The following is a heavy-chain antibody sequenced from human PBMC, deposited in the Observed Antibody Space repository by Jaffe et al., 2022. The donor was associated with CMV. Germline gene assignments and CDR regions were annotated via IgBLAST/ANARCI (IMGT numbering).Heavy chain of an antibody. Sequence: QVQLQQWGAGLLKPSETLSLTCAVYGGSVSDYYWSWIRQHPGKGLEWIGEIKPTGNTDYNPSLKSRVTISVDTSKNQFSLELTSVTAADTAVYYCAREEATSWSLDYWGQGSLVTVSS. D-gene: IGHD3-3*01. J-gene: IGHJ4*02. CDR3: AREEATSWSLDY. CDR1: GGSVSDYY. V-gene: IGHV4-34*02. CDR2: IKPTGNT.